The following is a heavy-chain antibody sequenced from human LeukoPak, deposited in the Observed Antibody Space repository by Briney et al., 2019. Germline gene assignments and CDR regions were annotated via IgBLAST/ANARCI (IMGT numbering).Heavy chain of an antibody. J-gene: IGHJ4*02. CDR1: GFTFSGYH. CDR3: ATESGTYSGTCFDY. Sequence: PGGSLRLSCAASGFTFSGYHMNWVRQAPGKGLEWVSYISSSSNTIYYADSVKGRFTISRDNAKNSLYPQMNSLRAEDTAVYYCATESGTYSGTCFDYWGQGNLVTVSS. V-gene: IGHV3-48*01. D-gene: IGHD1-26*01. CDR2: ISSSSNTI.